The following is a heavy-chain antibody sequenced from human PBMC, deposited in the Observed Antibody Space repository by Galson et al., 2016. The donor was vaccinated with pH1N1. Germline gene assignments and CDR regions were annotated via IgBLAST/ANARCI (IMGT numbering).Heavy chain of an antibody. Sequence: SLRLSCAASGFSFSSHWLSWARQAPGKGLEWVAQIKEDGSAKYYVDSVKGRFTISRDNAKNSLDLQMDSLRAEDTAVYYCGRGGRPFDWGQGTLVTVSS. CDR1: GFSFSSHW. J-gene: IGHJ4*02. CDR2: IKEDGSAK. D-gene: IGHD2-15*01. V-gene: IGHV3-7*01. CDR3: GRGGRPFD.